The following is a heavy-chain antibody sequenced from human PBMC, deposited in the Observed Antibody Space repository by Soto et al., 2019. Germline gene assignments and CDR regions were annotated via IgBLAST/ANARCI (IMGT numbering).Heavy chain of an antibody. CDR3: ARDLVEDTAMRTTTRWFDP. Sequence: GGSLRLSCAASGFTFSSYSMNWVRQAPGKGLEWVSSISSSSSYIYYADSVKGRFTISRDNAKNSLYLQMNSLRAEDTAVYYCARDLVEDTAMRTTTRWFDPWGQGTLVTVSS. J-gene: IGHJ5*02. D-gene: IGHD5-18*01. CDR1: GFTFSSYS. V-gene: IGHV3-21*01. CDR2: ISSSSSYI.